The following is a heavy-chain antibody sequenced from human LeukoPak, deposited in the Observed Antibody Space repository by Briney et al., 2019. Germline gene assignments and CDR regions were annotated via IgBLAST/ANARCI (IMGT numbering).Heavy chain of an antibody. Sequence: SETLSLTCTVSGDSISRSSYFWAWIRQPPGKGLEWIGSVYSSGSTYYNPSLRSQITISVDTSKNQFSLKLTSVAAADTAMYYCTRDMEYPGAGVDYWGQGIPVTVSS. CDR1: GDSISRSSYF. D-gene: IGHD3-3*01. V-gene: IGHV4-39*07. CDR2: VYSSGST. J-gene: IGHJ4*02. CDR3: TRDMEYPGAGVDY.